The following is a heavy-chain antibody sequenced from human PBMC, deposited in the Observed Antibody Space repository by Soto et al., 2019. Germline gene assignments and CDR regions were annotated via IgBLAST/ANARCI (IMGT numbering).Heavy chain of an antibody. CDR3: ARLAPDGYFDF. D-gene: IGHD5-12*01. CDR1: GYTFNRYG. CDR2: ISPYNGDT. V-gene: IGHV1-18*01. J-gene: IGHJ4*02. Sequence: QVQLVQSGTEVKRPGASVNVSCKASGYTFNRYGISWVRQAPGQGLEWMGWISPYNGDTNFAQKLQGRVTMTTDTPTRTVYMDLRSLRSDDTAVYYCARLAPDGYFDFWGRGNLVTVSS.